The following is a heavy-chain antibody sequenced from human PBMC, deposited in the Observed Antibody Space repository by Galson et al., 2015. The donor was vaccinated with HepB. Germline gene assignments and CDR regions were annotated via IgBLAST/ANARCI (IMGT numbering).Heavy chain of an antibody. CDR2: IGSSGDYT. J-gene: IGHJ5*02. CDR1: GITFKDYY. V-gene: IGHV3-11*06. D-gene: IGHD3-10*01. CDR3: ARDYYGSGSYGRFDP. Sequence: SLRLSCAASGITFKDYYMSWMRQAPGKGLEWVSRIGSSGDYTTYADSVKGRFTISRDNAKESLYLQMNNLRAEDTAVYYCARDYYGSGSYGRFDPWGQGTLVTVSS.